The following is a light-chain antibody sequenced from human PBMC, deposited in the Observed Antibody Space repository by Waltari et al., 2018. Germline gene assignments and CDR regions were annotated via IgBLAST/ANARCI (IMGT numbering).Light chain of an antibody. CDR3: QQSRQWPRRT. J-gene: IGKJ2*01. V-gene: IGKV3D-15*01. CDR2: YAN. Sequence: EIVMPQSQVTMSVSPGEGVTLSCTASESVGTDVAWYRHKPGQPPRLLIYYANARATGVPARISGSGSGTDFTLTISSLEPEDFAFYYCQQSRQWPRRTFGQGTKLEI. CDR1: ESVGTD.